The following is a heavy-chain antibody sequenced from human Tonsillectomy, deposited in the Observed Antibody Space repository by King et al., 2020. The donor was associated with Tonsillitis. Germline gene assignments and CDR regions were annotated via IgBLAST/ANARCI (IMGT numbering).Heavy chain of an antibody. Sequence: VQLVESGGGLVQPGGSLTLSCAASGFTVSSNYMSWVRQAPGKGLEWVAVIYNAGSTFYADSVKGRFTISRDISKNMVYLQMNSLRAEDTAVYYCTRDQSSSAFYYFYGMDVWGQGTGVTVSS. J-gene: IGHJ6*02. V-gene: IGHV3-66*01. D-gene: IGHD6-6*01. CDR1: GFTVSSNY. CDR3: TRDQSSSAFYYFYGMDV. CDR2: IYNAGST.